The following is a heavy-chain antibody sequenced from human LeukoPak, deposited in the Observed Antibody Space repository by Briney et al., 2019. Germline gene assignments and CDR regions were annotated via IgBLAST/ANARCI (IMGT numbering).Heavy chain of an antibody. CDR3: ARDRSGIAAAGKAFDY. D-gene: IGHD6-13*01. CDR2: ISSSSSYI. V-gene: IGHV3-21*01. J-gene: IGHJ4*02. Sequence: GGSLRLSCAASGFTLSSYAMNWVRQAPGKGLEWVSSISSSSSYIYYADSVKGRFTISRDNAKNSLYLQMNSLRAEDTAVYYCARDRSGIAAAGKAFDYWGQGTLVTVSS. CDR1: GFTLSSYA.